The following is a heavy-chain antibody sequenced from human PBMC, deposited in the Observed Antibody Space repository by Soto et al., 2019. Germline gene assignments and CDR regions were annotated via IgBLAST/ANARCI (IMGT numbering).Heavy chain of an antibody. CDR3: VRASGGGNSAYFDY. J-gene: IGHJ4*02. CDR2: IYWDDDE. Sequence: SGPTLVNPTKTLRQTCAFSGFSLTTRDVGVGWIRQPPGKALEWLALIYWDDDERYSPSLKSRLTITKDTSKNQVVLTMTNMDPVDTATYYCVRASGGGNSAYFDYWGQGTLVTVSS. V-gene: IGHV2-5*02. CDR1: GFSLTTRDVG. D-gene: IGHD2-21*02.